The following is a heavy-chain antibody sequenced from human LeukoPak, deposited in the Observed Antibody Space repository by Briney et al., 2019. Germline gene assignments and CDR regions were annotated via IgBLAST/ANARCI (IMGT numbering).Heavy chain of an antibody. CDR2: FAPDDGET. CDR3: FKQKTAYEILTGTFYYFDY. J-gene: IGHJ4*02. CDR1: GYTRPALS. V-gene: IGHV1-24*01. D-gene: IGHD3-9*01. Sequence: ASVKVSCKVSGYTRPALSLHSGRPAPRKGLAWMRGFAPDDGETIYAEKFQGRVTMTEDTSRDTAYMELSSLRSEDTVVFFFFKQKTAYEILTGTFYYFDYWGQGTLVTVSS.